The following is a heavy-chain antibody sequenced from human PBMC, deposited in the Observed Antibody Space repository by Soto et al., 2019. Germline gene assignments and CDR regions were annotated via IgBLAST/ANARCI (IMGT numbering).Heavy chain of an antibody. CDR1: GLTFNSYA. Sequence: GGSMRLSCAASGLTFNSYAMSWVRQAPGKGLEWVSAISGSGGSAYYADSVKGRFTISRDNSKNTLYLQMNSLRAEDTAVYYCAKDMVRIAVALFDYWGQGTLVTVSS. CDR3: AKDMVRIAVALFDY. J-gene: IGHJ4*02. V-gene: IGHV3-23*01. D-gene: IGHD6-19*01. CDR2: ISGSGGSA.